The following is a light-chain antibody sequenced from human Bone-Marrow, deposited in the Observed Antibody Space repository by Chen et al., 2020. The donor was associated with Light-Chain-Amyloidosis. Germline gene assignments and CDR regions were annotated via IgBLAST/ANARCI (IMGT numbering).Light chain of an antibody. CDR3: QVWHRSSDRPV. CDR1: NIGSTS. V-gene: IGLV3-21*02. CDR2: DDY. Sequence: SYVLTQPSSVSVAPGQTATIACGGNNIGSTSVHWYQQTPGQAPLLVVYDDYDRPSGIPERLSGSNAGNTTTLTISGVEAGDEADYYCQVWHRSSDRPVFGGGTKLTVL. J-gene: IGLJ3*02.